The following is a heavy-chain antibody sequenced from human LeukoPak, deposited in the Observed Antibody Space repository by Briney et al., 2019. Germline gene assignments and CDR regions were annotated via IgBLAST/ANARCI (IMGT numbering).Heavy chain of an antibody. CDR2: MNPNSGNT. Sequence: ASVKVSCKASGYTFTSYDINWVRQATGQGPEWMGWMNPNSGNTGYAQKFQGRVTMTRNTSISTAYMELSSLRSEDTAVYYCARDPSGAVAGNYWGQGTLVTVSS. CDR1: GYTFTSYD. J-gene: IGHJ4*02. D-gene: IGHD6-19*01. CDR3: ARDPSGAVAGNY. V-gene: IGHV1-8*01.